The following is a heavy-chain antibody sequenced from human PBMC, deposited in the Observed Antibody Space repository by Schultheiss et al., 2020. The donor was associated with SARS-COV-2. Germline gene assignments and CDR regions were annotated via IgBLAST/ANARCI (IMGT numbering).Heavy chain of an antibody. CDR3: ARVGSSWYWFDP. Sequence: SETLSLTCTVSGGSISSYYWSWIRQPPGKGLEWIGYIYYSGSTNYNPSLKSRVTISVDTSKNQFSLKLSSVTAADTAVYYCARVGSSWYWFDPWGQGTLVTVSS. J-gene: IGHJ5*02. D-gene: IGHD6-13*01. CDR1: GGSISSYY. CDR2: IYYSGST. V-gene: IGHV4-59*01.